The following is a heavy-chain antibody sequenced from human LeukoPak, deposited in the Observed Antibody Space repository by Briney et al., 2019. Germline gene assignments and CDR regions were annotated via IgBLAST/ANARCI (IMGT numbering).Heavy chain of an antibody. CDR1: GFTFSSYA. J-gene: IGHJ4*02. CDR3: AKDLLVLRYFDWLLSGLDY. Sequence: GGSLRLSCAASGFTFSSYAMSWVRQAPGKGLEWVSAISGSGGSTYYADSVKGRFTIFRDNSKNTLYLQMNSLRAEDTAVYYCAKDLLVLRYFDWLLSGLDYWGQGTLVTVSS. CDR2: ISGSGGST. D-gene: IGHD3-9*01. V-gene: IGHV3-23*01.